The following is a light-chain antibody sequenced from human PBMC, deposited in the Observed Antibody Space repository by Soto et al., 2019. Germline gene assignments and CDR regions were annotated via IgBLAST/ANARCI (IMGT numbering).Light chain of an antibody. CDR2: EVN. Sequence: QSALTQPPSASGSPGQSVTIPCSGISSDVEDSKYVSWYQQHPGKAPKLMIYEVNKRPSGVPDRFSGSKSGNTASLTVSGLQAEDEADYYCSSYAGSNNFVFGTGTKLTVL. J-gene: IGLJ1*01. CDR1: SSDVEDSKY. V-gene: IGLV2-8*01. CDR3: SSYAGSNNFV.